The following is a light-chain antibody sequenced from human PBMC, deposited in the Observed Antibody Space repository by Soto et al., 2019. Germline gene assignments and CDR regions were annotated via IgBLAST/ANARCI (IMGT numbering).Light chain of an antibody. J-gene: IGLJ7*01. CDR3: CSYAGSYV. CDR2: DVS. V-gene: IGLV2-11*01. Sequence: QSVLTQPRSVSGSPGQSVTISCTGTSSDVGGYNYVSWYQQHPGKAPKLMIYDVSKRPSGVPDRFSGAKSGNTASLTISGLQGEDEADYYCCSYAGSYVFGTGTQLTVL. CDR1: SSDVGGYNY.